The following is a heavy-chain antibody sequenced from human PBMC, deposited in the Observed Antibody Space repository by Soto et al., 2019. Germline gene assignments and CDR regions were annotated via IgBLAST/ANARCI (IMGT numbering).Heavy chain of an antibody. CDR1: GFTVSSNY. J-gene: IGHJ3*02. D-gene: IGHD5-18*01. CDR3: ARMYRYGPQVDAFDI. CDR2: IYSGGST. Sequence: GGSLRLSCAASGFTVSSNYMSWVRQAPGKGLEWVSVIYSGGSTYYADSVKGRFTISRDNSKNTLYLQMNSLRAEDTAVYYCARMYRYGPQVDAFDIWGQGTMVTVSS. V-gene: IGHV3-53*01.